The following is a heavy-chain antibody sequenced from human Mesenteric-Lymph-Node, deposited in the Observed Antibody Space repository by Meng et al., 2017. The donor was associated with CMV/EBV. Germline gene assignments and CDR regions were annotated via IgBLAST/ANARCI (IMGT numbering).Heavy chain of an antibody. CDR2: ISDSGGST. V-gene: IGHV3-23*01. D-gene: IGHD3-3*01. CDR1: EFTFSSYA. J-gene: IGHJ4*02. Sequence: GESLKISCAASEFTFSSYAMSWVRQAPGKGLEWVSSISDSGGSTYNADSVKGRFTISRDKSKNTLYLQMNSLRGDDTAVYWCARVDYDIWSGVGYWGQGTLVTVSS. CDR3: ARVDYDIWSGVGY.